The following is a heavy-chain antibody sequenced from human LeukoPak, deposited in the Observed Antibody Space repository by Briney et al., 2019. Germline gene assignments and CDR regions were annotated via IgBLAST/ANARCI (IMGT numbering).Heavy chain of an antibody. D-gene: IGHD6-19*01. V-gene: IGHV3-21*01. Sequence: GGSLRLSCAASGFTFSSYSMNWVRQAPGEGLEWVSSISSSSYIYYADSVKGRFAISRDNAKNSLYLQMNSLRAEDTAVYYCARLERSGIAVYWGQGTLVTVSS. CDR2: ISSSSYI. J-gene: IGHJ4*02. CDR3: ARLERSGIAVY. CDR1: GFTFSSYS.